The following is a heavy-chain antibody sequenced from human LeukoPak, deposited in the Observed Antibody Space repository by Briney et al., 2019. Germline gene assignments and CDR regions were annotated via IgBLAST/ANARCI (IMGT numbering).Heavy chain of an antibody. CDR2: IIPILGIA. Sequence: SVKVSFKASGGTFSSYAISWVRQAPGQGLEWMGRIIPILGIANYAQKFQGRVTITADKSTSTAYMELSSLRSEDTAVYYCVFGAAVNGGEDYWGQGTLVTVSS. CDR1: GGTFSSYA. V-gene: IGHV1-69*04. CDR3: VFGAAVNGGEDY. D-gene: IGHD6-13*01. J-gene: IGHJ4*02.